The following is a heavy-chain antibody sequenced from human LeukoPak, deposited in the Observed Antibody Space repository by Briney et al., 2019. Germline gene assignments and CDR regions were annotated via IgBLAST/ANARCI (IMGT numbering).Heavy chain of an antibody. D-gene: IGHD6-13*01. CDR1: GGSFSGYY. CDR2: INHSGST. V-gene: IGHV4-34*01. J-gene: IGHJ4*02. CDR3: ARGRDPGIAAAGTLLPFAY. Sequence: SETLSLTCAVYGGSFSGYYWSWIRQPPGRGLEWIGEINHSGSTNYNPSLKSRVTISVDTSKNQFSLKLSSVTAADTAVYYCARGRDPGIAAAGTLLPFAYRGQGTLVTVSS.